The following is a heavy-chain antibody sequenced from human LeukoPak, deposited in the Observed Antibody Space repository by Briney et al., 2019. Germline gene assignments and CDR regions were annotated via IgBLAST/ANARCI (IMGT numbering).Heavy chain of an antibody. CDR2: IYTSGST. J-gene: IGHJ4*02. D-gene: IGHD1-7*01. CDR3: ARDVTGTTSDY. V-gene: IGHV4-61*02. Sequence: SQTLSLTCTVSGGSISSGSYYWSWIRQPAGKGLEWIGRIYTSGSTNYNPSLKSRVTISVDTSKNQFSLKLSSVTAADTAVYYCARDVTGTTSDYWGQGTLVTVSS. CDR1: GGSISSGSYY.